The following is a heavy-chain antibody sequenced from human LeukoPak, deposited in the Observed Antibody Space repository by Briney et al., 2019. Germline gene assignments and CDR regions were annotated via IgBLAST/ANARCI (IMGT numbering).Heavy chain of an antibody. CDR1: GXSISSGGYS. V-gene: IGHV4-30-2*01. Sequence: SETLSLTCAVSGXSISSGGYSWSWIRQPPGKGLEWIGYIYHSGSTYYNPSLKSRVTISVDRSKNQFSLKLSSVTAADTAVYYCASFSGSYFDYWGQGTLVTVSS. J-gene: IGHJ4*02. CDR2: IYHSGST. D-gene: IGHD1-26*01. CDR3: ASFSGSYFDY.